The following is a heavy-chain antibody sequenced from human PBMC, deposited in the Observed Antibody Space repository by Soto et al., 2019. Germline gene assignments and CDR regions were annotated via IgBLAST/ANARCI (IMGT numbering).Heavy chain of an antibody. Sequence: PSETLSLTCTVSGGSISSTNYHWGWIRQPPGKGLEWIGSIYYSGSTYYNPSLKSRVTISVDTSRNQFSLNLTSMMAADTAVYYCVSRPIPYDYMDVWGKGTTVTVSS. J-gene: IGHJ6*03. CDR3: VSRPIPYDYMDV. CDR1: GGSISSTNYH. V-gene: IGHV4-39*01. CDR2: IYYSGST.